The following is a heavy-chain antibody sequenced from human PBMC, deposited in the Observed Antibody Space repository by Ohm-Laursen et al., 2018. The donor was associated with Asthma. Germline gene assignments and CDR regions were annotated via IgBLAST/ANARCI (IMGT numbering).Heavy chain of an antibody. Sequence: SLRLSCTASGFSFSTYTLNWVRQAPGKGLEWVASVNEDGSAKYYADSVKGRFTFLKDNAKNSQDLQMNSLRAEDMAVYYCVRDDGDCWGQGTLVTVSS. CDR3: VRDDGDC. V-gene: IGHV3-7*01. CDR2: VNEDGSAK. CDR1: GFSFSTYT. J-gene: IGHJ4*02.